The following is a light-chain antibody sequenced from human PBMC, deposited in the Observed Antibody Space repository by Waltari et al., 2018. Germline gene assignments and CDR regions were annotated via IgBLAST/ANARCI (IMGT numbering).Light chain of an antibody. CDR3: ASKTNNAAVL. CDR2: AVH. V-gene: IGLV2-14*03. J-gene: IGLJ3*02. CDR1: SNDVGAYDC. Sequence: QSALTQPASVSGSPGQSITISCTGTSNDVGAYDCVSWYQHHPCKVPQRLIYAVHNRPSGASDRFSGSKSGNTASLTLSGLQAGDEADYYCASKTNNAAVLFGGGTKVTVL.